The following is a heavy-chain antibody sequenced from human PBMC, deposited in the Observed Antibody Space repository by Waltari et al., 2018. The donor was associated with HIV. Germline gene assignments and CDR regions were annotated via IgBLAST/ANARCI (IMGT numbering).Heavy chain of an antibody. V-gene: IGHV1-8*01. CDR1: GYTFTSYD. Sequence: QVQLVQSGAEVKTPGASVKVSCKASGYTFTSYDINWVRQATGQGLEWMGWMDPNRGNTGDAQKFQGRVTMTMNASITTAYMDLSSLRSEDTAVYFCARGIPAGRYETLTGQDYWGQGTLVTVSS. CDR2: MDPNRGNT. CDR3: ARGIPAGRYETLTGQDY. D-gene: IGHD3-9*01. J-gene: IGHJ4*02.